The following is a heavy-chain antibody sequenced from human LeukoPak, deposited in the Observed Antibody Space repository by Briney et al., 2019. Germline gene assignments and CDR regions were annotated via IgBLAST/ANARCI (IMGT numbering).Heavy chain of an antibody. CDR1: GITFSNYA. D-gene: IGHD3-22*01. CDR2: ISGSGGSA. J-gene: IGHJ4*02. Sequence: GGSLRLSCAAPGITFSNYAMNWVRRAPGKGLEWVSTISGSGGSAYYVDSVKGRFTISRDNSRNTLYLQMNSLRAEDTAVYNCATNYYDSSRAASDYWGQGTLVTVSS. CDR3: ATNYYDSSRAASDY. V-gene: IGHV3-23*01.